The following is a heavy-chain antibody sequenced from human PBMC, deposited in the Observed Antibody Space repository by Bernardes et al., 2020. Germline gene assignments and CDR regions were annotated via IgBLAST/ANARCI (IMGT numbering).Heavy chain of an antibody. J-gene: IGHJ6*02. D-gene: IGHD2-2*01. V-gene: IGHV1-24*01. Sequence: ASVKVSCKVSGYTLTELSMHWVRQAPGKGLEWMGGFDPEDGETIYAQKFQGRVTMTEDTSTDTAYMELSSLRSQDTAVYYCATAGYVVVPAAMDVWGQGTTVNVSS. CDR1: GYTLTELS. CDR3: ATAGYVVVPAAMDV. CDR2: FDPEDGET.